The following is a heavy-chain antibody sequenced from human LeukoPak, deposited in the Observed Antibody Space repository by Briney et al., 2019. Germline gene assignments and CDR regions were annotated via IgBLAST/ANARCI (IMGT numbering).Heavy chain of an antibody. CDR2: IPSTSSYT. V-gene: IGHV3-11*05. Sequence: GGSLRLSCAASGFTFGDYYMSWIRQAPGKGLEWVSYIPSTSSYTSYADSVKGRFTISRDNAKNSLYLQMNSLRAEDTAVYYCARAANTAAGTPTLAIDYWGQGTLVTVSS. CDR1: GFTFGDYY. J-gene: IGHJ4*02. CDR3: ARAANTAAGTPTLAIDY. D-gene: IGHD6-13*01.